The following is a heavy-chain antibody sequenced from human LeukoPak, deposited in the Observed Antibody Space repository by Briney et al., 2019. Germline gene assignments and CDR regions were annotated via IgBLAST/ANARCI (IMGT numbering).Heavy chain of an antibody. CDR2: ISYDGSNK. D-gene: IGHD3-22*01. Sequence: GRSLRLSCAASGFTFSSYAMHWVRQAPGKGLEWVAVISYDGSNKYYADSVKGRFTISRDTSKNTLYLQMNSLRAEDTAAYYCARGRHYYDSSGYVEARSTFDIWGQGTMVTVSS. J-gene: IGHJ3*02. V-gene: IGHV3-30*04. CDR3: ARGRHYYDSSGYVEARSTFDI. CDR1: GFTFSSYA.